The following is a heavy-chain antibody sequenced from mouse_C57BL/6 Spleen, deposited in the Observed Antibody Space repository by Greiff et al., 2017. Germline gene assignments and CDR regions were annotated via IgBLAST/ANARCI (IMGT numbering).Heavy chain of an antibody. D-gene: IGHD1-1*01. CDR1: GYPFTSYW. J-gene: IGHJ4*01. Sequence: QVHVQQSGAELVRPGSSVKLSCTASGYPFTSYWMHWVKQRPLQGLEWIGNIDPSDSDTHYTQQFQDKATLTVDKSSSTAYMPLSSLASEDSAVYYCARDTTVVAGNYYAMDYWGQGTTVTVSS. CDR2: IDPSDSDT. V-gene: IGHV1-52*01. CDR3: ARDTTVVAGNYYAMDY.